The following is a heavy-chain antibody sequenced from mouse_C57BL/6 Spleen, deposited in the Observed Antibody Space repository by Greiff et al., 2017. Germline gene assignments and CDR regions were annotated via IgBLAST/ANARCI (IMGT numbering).Heavy chain of an antibody. CDR3: ASRYDGSSYAMDY. CDR1: GFSLTSYG. V-gene: IGHV2-2*01. J-gene: IGHJ4*01. D-gene: IGHD1-1*01. CDR2: IWSGGST. Sequence: VQLQESGPGLVQPSPSLSITCTVSGFSLTSYGVHWVRQSPGKGLEWLGVIWSGGSTAYNAAFISRLSIRKDNSKSKVFFKMNSLQADDTAIYYCASRYDGSSYAMDYWGQGTSVTVSS.